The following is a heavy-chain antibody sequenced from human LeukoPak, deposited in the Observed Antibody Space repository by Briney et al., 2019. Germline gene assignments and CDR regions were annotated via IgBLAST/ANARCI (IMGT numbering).Heavy chain of an antibody. V-gene: IGHV4-39*07. CDR2: IYYSGST. CDR3: ARDRTVTIWAYYYMDV. J-gene: IGHJ6*03. D-gene: IGHD4-17*01. CDR1: GGSISSSSYY. Sequence: SETLSLTCTVSGGSISSSSYYWGWIRQPPGTGLEWIGSIYYSGSTYYNPSLKSRVTISVDTSKNQFSLKLSSVTAADTAVYYCARDRTVTIWAYYYMDVWGKGTTVTVSS.